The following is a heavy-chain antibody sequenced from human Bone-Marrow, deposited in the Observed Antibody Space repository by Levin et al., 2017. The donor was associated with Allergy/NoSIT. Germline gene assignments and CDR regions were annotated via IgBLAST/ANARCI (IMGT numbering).Heavy chain of an antibody. V-gene: IGHV4-39*07. CDR2: IYYSGST. CDR1: GGSISSSSYY. J-gene: IGHJ5*02. CDR3: ARAGVPAAQPLNWFDP. D-gene: IGHD2-2*01. Sequence: SQTLSLTCTVSGGSISSSSYYWGWIRQPPGKGLEWIGSIYYSGSTYYNPSLKSRVTISVDTSKNQFSLKLSSVTAADTAVYYGARAGVPAAQPLNWFDPWGQGTLVTVSS.